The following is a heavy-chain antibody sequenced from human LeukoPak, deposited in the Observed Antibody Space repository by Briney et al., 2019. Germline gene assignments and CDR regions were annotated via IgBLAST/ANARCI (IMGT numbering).Heavy chain of an antibody. J-gene: IGHJ6*02. V-gene: IGHV3-30-3*01. CDR2: ISYDGSNK. D-gene: IGHD2-2*01. Sequence: HPGGSLRLTCAASGFTFSSYAMHWVRQAPGKGLEWVAVISYDGSNKYYADSVKGRFTISRDNSKNTLYLQMNSLRAEDTAVYYCARDLLNMGVVPADYYYYYGMDVWGQGTTVTVSS. CDR3: ARDLLNMGVVPADYYYYYGMDV. CDR1: GFTFSSYA.